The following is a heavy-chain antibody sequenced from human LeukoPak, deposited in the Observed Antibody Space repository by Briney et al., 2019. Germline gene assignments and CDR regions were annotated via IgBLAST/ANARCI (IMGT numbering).Heavy chain of an antibody. J-gene: IGHJ6*03. CDR1: GGSFSGYY. Sequence: PSETLSLTCAVYGGSFSGYYWSWIRQPPGKGLEWIGEINHSGSTNYNPSLKSRVTISVDTSKNQFSLKLSSVTAADTAVYYCARFSGSYRRPNYYYYMDVWGKGTTVTVSS. CDR3: ARFSGSYRRPNYYYYMDV. V-gene: IGHV4-34*01. D-gene: IGHD3-10*01. CDR2: INHSGST.